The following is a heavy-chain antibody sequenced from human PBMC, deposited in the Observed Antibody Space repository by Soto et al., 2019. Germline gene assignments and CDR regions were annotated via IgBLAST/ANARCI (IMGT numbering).Heavy chain of an antibody. CDR2: IIPIFGTA. CDR1: GGTFSSYA. Sequence: SVKVSCKASGGTFSSYAISWVRQAPGQGLEWMGGIIPIFGTANYAQKFQGRVTITADESMSTAYMELSSLRSEDTAVYYCARDNPRGSIHDHWFDPWGQGTLVTVSS. CDR3: ARDNPRGSIHDHWFDP. D-gene: IGHD2-15*01. J-gene: IGHJ5*02. V-gene: IGHV1-69*13.